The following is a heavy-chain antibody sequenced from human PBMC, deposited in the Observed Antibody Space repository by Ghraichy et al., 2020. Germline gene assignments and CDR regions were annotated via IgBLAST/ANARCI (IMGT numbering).Heavy chain of an antibody. CDR2: ITTKSGNT. CDR3: SRGINWLDP. J-gene: IGHJ5*02. V-gene: IGHV1-18*01. Sequence: GWITTKSGNTQYAQKFQGRVIMTKETSTDTAYMELRSLRSDDTAVYYCSRGINWLDPWGQGTLANVSS.